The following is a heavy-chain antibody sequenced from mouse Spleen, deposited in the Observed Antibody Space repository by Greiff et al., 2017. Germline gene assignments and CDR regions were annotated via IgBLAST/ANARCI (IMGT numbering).Heavy chain of an antibody. Sequence: EVHLVESGPELVKPGASVKISCKASGYSFTDYNMNWVKQSNGKSLEWIGVINPNYGTTSYNQKFKGKATLTVDQSSSTAYMQLNSLTSEDSAVYYCAREERDYYYGEGFDYWGQGTTLTVSS. CDR1: GYSFTDYN. D-gene: IGHD1-1*01. V-gene: IGHV1-39*01. CDR3: AREERDYYYGEGFDY. CDR2: INPNYGTT. J-gene: IGHJ2*01.